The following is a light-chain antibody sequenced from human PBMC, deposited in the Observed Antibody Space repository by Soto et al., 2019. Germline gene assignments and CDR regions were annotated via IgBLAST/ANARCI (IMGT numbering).Light chain of an antibody. CDR1: SSDVGSYNL. Sequence: QSALTQPASVSGSPGQSITISCTGTSSDVGSYNLVSWYQQHPGKAPKLMIYDVSKRPSGVSNRFSGSKSGNTASLTISGLQAEDEADYYCCSYAGSSTFEVFGTGTKLTVL. V-gene: IGLV2-23*02. CDR3: CSYAGSSTFEV. J-gene: IGLJ1*01. CDR2: DVS.